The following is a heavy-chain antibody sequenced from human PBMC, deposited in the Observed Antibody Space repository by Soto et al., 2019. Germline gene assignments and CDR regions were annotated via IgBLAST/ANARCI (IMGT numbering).Heavy chain of an antibody. J-gene: IGHJ4*02. CDR1: GCSFSKFP. CDR2: MSFDGITT. CDR3: AREGPGAFMSSWQCYS. Sequence: QVQLVESAGGVVQPGWSLRLSWADSGCSFSKFPMHSGRKAPAKVLECVAVMSFDGITTYYADSVKGRFTVSRDNSQNTRSRGVSRLRDEGTSVHFWAREGPGAFMSSWQCYSWGQGTMVTFSS. D-gene: IGHD2-15*01. V-gene: IGHV3-30-3*01.